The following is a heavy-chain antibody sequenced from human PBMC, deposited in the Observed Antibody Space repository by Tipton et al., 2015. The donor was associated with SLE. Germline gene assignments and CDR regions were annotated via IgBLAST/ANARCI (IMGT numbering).Heavy chain of an antibody. J-gene: IGHJ2*01. Sequence: TLSLTCTVSGGSIGNFYWSWIRQPPGKGLEWIGYVYFTGATNYNSSLESRVTISVDTSKNQFSLKLSSVTAADTAVYYCARDLGAHLYGDYRAWYFDLWGRGTLVTVSS. V-gene: IGHV4-59*01. CDR2: VYFTGAT. CDR1: GGSIGNFY. D-gene: IGHD4-17*01. CDR3: ARDLGAHLYGDYRAWYFDL.